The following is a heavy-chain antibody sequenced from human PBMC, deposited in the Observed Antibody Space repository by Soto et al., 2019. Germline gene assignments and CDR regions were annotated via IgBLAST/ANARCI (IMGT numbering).Heavy chain of an antibody. D-gene: IGHD6-19*01. V-gene: IGHV3-23*01. CDR3: AKGKTSGWYYFDY. J-gene: IGHJ4*02. CDR2: ISATGRDT. CDR1: GFTFSNYA. Sequence: PGGSLRLSCAASGFTFSNYAMSWDRQAPGKGLEWVSGISATGRDTYYADSVKDRFTISRDSSKNTLYLQMNSLRAEDTAIYYCAKGKTSGWYYFDYWGQGTLVTVSS.